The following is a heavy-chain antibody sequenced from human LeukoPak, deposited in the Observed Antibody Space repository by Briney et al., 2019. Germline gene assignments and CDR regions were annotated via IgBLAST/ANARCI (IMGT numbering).Heavy chain of an antibody. CDR3: ARAYYDILTGYYKSPDY. CDR2: IYHSGSP. Sequence: PSETLSLTCAVSGGSISSNNWWGWVRQPPGKGLEWIGEIYHSGSPNYNPSLKSRVTISVDKSRNHFSLSLSSVTAADTAVYYCARAYYDILTGYYKSPDYWGQGTLVTVSS. V-gene: IGHV4-4*02. J-gene: IGHJ4*02. D-gene: IGHD3-9*01. CDR1: GGSISSNNW.